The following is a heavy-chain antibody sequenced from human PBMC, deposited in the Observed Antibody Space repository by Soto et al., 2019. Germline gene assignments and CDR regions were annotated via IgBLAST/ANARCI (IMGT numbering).Heavy chain of an antibody. Sequence: SVKVSCKASGGTFSSYAISWVRQAPGQGLEWMGGIIPIFGTANYAQKFQGRVTITADKSTSTAYMELSSLRSEDTAVHYCAREDYYDSSGYYGYFDYWGQGTLVTVSS. D-gene: IGHD3-22*01. CDR2: IIPIFGTA. CDR1: GGTFSSYA. V-gene: IGHV1-69*06. J-gene: IGHJ4*02. CDR3: AREDYYDSSGYYGYFDY.